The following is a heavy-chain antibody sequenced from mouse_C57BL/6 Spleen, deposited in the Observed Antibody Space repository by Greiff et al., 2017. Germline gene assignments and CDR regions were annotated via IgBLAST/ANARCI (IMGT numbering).Heavy chain of an antibody. CDR2: IDPETGGT. D-gene: IGHD2-4*01. CDR1: GYTFTDYE. J-gene: IGHJ2*01. Sequence: QVQLQQSGAELVRPGASVTLSCKASGYTFTDYEMHWVKQTPVHGLEWIGAIDPETGGTAYNQKFKGKAILTAAKSSSTAYMKLRSLTSEDSAVYYYTRDDYDEGVIDYWGQGTTVTVSS. CDR3: TRDDYDEGVIDY. V-gene: IGHV1-15*01.